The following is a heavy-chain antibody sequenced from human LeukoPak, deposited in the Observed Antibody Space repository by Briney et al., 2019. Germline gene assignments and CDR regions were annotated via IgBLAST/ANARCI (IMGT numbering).Heavy chain of an antibody. Sequence: SETLSLTCTVSGGSISSGGYYWSWIRQHPGKGLEWIGYIYYSGSTYYNPSLKSRVTISVDTSKNQFSLKLSSVTAADTAVYYCARDSSGYYDRAFDIWGQGTMVTVSS. CDR2: IYYSGST. V-gene: IGHV4-31*03. CDR3: ARDSSGYYDRAFDI. D-gene: IGHD3-22*01. J-gene: IGHJ3*02. CDR1: GGSISSGGYY.